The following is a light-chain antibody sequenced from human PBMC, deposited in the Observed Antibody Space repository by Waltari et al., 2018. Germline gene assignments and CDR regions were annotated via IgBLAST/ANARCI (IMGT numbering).Light chain of an antibody. CDR3: LQDYNYPWT. J-gene: IGKJ1*01. Sequence: AIQMTQSPSSLSASVGDRVTTTCRASQGIRNDLGWYQQKPGEAPKLLVCAASSLQSGVPSRFSGSGSGTDFTLTISSLQPEDFATYYCLQDYNYPWTFGQGTKVEIK. CDR2: AAS. V-gene: IGKV1-6*01. CDR1: QGIRND.